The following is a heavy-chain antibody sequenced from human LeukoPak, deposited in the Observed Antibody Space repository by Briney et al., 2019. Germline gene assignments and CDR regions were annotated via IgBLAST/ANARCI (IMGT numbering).Heavy chain of an antibody. J-gene: IGHJ5*02. Sequence: GGSLRLSCAASGFTFSDYYMSWIRQAPGKGLEWVSYISSSGSTIYYADSVKGRFTISRDNAKNSLYLQMNSLRSEDTAVYYCARGVSSSWSYWFDPWGQGTLVTVSS. V-gene: IGHV3-11*01. CDR1: GFTFSDYY. CDR2: ISSSGSTI. CDR3: ARGVSSSWSYWFDP. D-gene: IGHD6-13*01.